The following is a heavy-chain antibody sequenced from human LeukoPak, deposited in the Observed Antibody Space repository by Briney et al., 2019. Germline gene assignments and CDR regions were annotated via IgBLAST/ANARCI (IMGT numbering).Heavy chain of an antibody. CDR2: ISYDGSNK. Sequence: PGGSLRLSCAASGFTFSSYWMSWVRQAPGKGLEWVAVISYDGSNKYYADSVKGRFTISRDNSKNTLYLQMNSLRAEDTAVYYCYTISFDAFDIWGQGTMVTVSS. V-gene: IGHV3-30*03. CDR3: YTISFDAFDI. J-gene: IGHJ3*02. CDR1: GFTFSSYW. D-gene: IGHD3-3*01.